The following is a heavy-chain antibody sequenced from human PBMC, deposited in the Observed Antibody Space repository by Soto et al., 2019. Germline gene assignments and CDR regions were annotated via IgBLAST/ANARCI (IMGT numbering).Heavy chain of an antibody. CDR3: ARARSQDPFAAGYY. J-gene: IGHJ4*02. D-gene: IGHD3-16*01. CDR1: GYTFTGYY. V-gene: IGHV1-2*04. CDR2: INPNSGGT. Sequence: ASVKVSCKASGYTFTGYYMHWVRQAPGQGLEWMGWINPNSGGTNYAQKFQGWVTMTRDTSISTAYMELSRLRSDDTAVYYCARARSQDPFAAGYYWGQGTLVTVSS.